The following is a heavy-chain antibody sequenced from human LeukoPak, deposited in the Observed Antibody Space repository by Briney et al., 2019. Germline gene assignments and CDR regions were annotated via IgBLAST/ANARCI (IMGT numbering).Heavy chain of an antibody. CDR3: AKDIDGSGITTNYYYYGMDV. CDR1: GFTFDDYA. CDR2: ISGDGGST. V-gene: IGHV3-43*02. D-gene: IGHD3-10*01. J-gene: IGHJ6*02. Sequence: ESLRLSCAASGFTFDDYAMHWVRQAPGKGLEWVSLISGDGGSTYYADSVKGRFTISRDNSKNSLYLQMNSLRTEDTALYYCAKDIDGSGITTNYYYYGMDVWGQGTTVTVSS.